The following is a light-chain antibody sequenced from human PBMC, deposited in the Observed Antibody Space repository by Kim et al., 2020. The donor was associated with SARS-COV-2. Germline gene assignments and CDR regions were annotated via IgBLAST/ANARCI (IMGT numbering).Light chain of an antibody. V-gene: IGKV3-11*01. CDR1: HSVDIN. Sequence: PGEGASLSCSASHSVDINLAWYQQTPGQPPRLLIYDAAIRAAGVPTRFSGSGSGTDFTLTISSLEAEDFAIYYCQQRTGWPPALTFGGGTKVDIK. CDR3: QQRTGWPPALT. J-gene: IGKJ4*01. CDR2: DAA.